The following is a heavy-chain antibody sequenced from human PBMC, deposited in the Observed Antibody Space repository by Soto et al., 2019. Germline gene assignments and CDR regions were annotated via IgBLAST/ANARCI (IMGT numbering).Heavy chain of an antibody. V-gene: IGHV1-46*01. Sequence: QVQLVQSGAEVKKPGASVKVSCKASGYTFTSYYMHWVRQAPGQGLEWRGIINPSGGSTSYAQKFQGRVTMTRDTSTSTVYMELSSLRSEDTAVYYCARNLGNYYDSSGCPDYWGQGTLVTVSS. CDR1: GYTFTSYY. D-gene: IGHD3-22*01. CDR2: INPSGGST. CDR3: ARNLGNYYDSSGCPDY. J-gene: IGHJ4*02.